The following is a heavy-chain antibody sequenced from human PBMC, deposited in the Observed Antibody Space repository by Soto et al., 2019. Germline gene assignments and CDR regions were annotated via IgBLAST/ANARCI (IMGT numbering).Heavy chain of an antibody. CDR2: IYYSGST. CDR3: ATKYYDSSGSWTIVDD. J-gene: IGHJ4*02. V-gene: IGHV4-39*01. D-gene: IGHD3-22*01. Sequence: SETLRLTCTVSGGSISSSSYYWGWIRQPPGKGLEWIGSIYYSGSTYYNPSLKSRVTISVDTSKNQFSLKLSSVTAADTAVYYCATKYYDSSGSWTIVDDWGQGTLVPVS. CDR1: GGSISSSSYY.